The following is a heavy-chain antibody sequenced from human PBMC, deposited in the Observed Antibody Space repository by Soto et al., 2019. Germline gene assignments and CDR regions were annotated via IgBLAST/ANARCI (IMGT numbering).Heavy chain of an antibody. Sequence: QVQLIQSGAEVKKTGASVKVSCKVSGYTLTKLSMHWVRQAPGKGLEWMGGFGLEDGKTFYAQKFQGRVTMTEDTSSDTPYMELSSLRSEDTAIYYCAADQYSSGWGFFDLWGRGTLVTVSS. CDR1: GYTLTKLS. D-gene: IGHD6-19*01. CDR3: AADQYSSGWGFFDL. V-gene: IGHV1-24*01. CDR2: FGLEDGKT. J-gene: IGHJ2*01.